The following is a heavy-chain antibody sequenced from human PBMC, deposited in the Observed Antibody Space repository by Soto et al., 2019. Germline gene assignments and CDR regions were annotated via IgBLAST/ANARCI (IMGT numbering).Heavy chain of an antibody. CDR1: GYTFTSYA. J-gene: IGHJ6*02. CDR2: INAGNGNT. CDR3: ARLRCSSTSCYYYYGMDV. Sequence: ASVKVSCKASGYTFTSYAMHWVRQAPGQRLEWMGWINAGNGNTKYSQKFQGRVTITRDTSASTAYMELSSLRSEDTAVYYCARLRCSSTSCYYYYGMDVWGQGXTVTVSS. D-gene: IGHD2-2*01. V-gene: IGHV1-3*01.